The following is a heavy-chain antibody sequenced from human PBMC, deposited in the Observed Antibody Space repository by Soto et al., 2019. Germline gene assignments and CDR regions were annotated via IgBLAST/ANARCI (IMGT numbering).Heavy chain of an antibody. V-gene: IGHV3-23*01. D-gene: IGHD6-19*01. CDR2: ISGSGGIT. CDR1: GFTVSNNY. J-gene: IGHJ3*01. Sequence: PGGPLRLSCAVSGFTVSNNYLSGVRQAPGKGLEGVSAISGSGGITYCADSVKGPFTIARDNSKNTLYLKMNSLRAQDPAVYYCAKDKKQRPVRLGAFDLWGQGTMVTVSS. CDR3: AKDKKQRPVRLGAFDL.